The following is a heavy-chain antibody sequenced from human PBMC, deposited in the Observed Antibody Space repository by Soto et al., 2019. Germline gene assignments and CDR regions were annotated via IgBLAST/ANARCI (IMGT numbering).Heavy chain of an antibody. V-gene: IGHV5-51*01. CDR1: GYTFTSYW. CDR2: IYPGDSDT. D-gene: IGHD4-17*01. Sequence: GESLKISCKASGYTFTSYWIGWVRQMPGKGLEWMGIIYPGDSDTRYSPSFQGQVTITDDKSITTAYLQWSSLEASDTAMYYCARINGDYVRFDYWGQGTLVTVSS. J-gene: IGHJ4*02. CDR3: ARINGDYVRFDY.